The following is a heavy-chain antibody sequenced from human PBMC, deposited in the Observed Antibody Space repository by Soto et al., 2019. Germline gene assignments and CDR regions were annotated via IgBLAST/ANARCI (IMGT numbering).Heavy chain of an antibody. CDR2: MYNTGST. J-gene: IGHJ6*02. Sequence: SETLSLTCTVSGCSIRSYYWSWIRQPPGKGLEWIGYMYNTGSTIYNPSLKSRVTISVDTSKNQFSLKLNSVTAADTAVYYCARDLWGYCGADCYPLDVWGQGTTVTVS. D-gene: IGHD2-21*02. V-gene: IGHV4-59*01. CDR3: ARDLWGYCGADCYPLDV. CDR1: GCSIRSYY.